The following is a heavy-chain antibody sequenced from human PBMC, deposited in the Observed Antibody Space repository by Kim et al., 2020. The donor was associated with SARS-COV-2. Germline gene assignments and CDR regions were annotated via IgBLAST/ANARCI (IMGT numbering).Heavy chain of an antibody. CDR2: VNHSGST. Sequence: SETLSLTCAVYGGSFSGYYWSWIRQPPGKGLEWIGEVNHSGSTNYNPSLKSRVTISVDTSKNQFSLKLSSVTAADTAVYYCARGQYSITIFGVVENAFD. CDR3: ARGQYSITIFGVVENAFD. J-gene: IGHJ3*02. CDR1: GGSFSGYY. D-gene: IGHD3-3*01. V-gene: IGHV4-34*01.